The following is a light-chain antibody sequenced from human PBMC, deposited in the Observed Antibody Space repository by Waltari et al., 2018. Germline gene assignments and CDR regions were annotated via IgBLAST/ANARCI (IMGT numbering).Light chain of an antibody. CDR3: SSYASSSLVV. Sequence: QSALTQPASVSGSPGPSITISCTGTSSDVGAYNYVSWYQQHPGKAHKLMIYDVTNRPLGVSNRFSGSKSGNTASLTISGLQAEDEGDYYCSSYASSSLVVFGGGTKLTVL. V-gene: IGLV2-14*03. CDR1: SSDVGAYNY. CDR2: DVT. J-gene: IGLJ2*01.